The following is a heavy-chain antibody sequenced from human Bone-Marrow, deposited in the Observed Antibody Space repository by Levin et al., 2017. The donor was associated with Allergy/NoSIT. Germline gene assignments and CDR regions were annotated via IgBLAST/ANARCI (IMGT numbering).Heavy chain of an antibody. V-gene: IGHV4-34*01. CDR1: GGSFSGYY. Sequence: GSLRLSCAVYGGSFSGYYWSWIRQPPGKGLEWIGEINHSGSTNYNPSLKSRVTISVDTSKNQFSLKLSSVTAADTAVYYCARGRGYCSSTSCYRMRYYYYYYMDVWGKGTTVTVSS. D-gene: IGHD2-2*01. CDR3: ARGRGYCSSTSCYRMRYYYYYYMDV. J-gene: IGHJ6*03. CDR2: INHSGST.